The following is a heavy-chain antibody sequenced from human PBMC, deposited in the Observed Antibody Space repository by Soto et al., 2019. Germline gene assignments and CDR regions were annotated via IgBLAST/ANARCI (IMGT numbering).Heavy chain of an antibody. CDR1: GGSFSGYY. CDR2: INHSGST. Sequence: PSETLSLTCAVYGGSFSGYYWSWIRQPPGKGLEWIGEINHSGSTNYNPSLKSRVTISVDTSKNQFSLKLSSVTAADTAVYYCASLTTTAFYYYYGMDVWGQGTTVTVSS. J-gene: IGHJ6*02. CDR3: ASLTTTAFYYYYGMDV. D-gene: IGHD4-17*01. V-gene: IGHV4-34*01.